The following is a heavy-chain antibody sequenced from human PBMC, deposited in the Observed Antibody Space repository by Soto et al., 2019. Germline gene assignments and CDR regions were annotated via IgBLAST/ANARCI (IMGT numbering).Heavy chain of an antibody. CDR1: GFTFSSYW. Sequence: EVQLVESGGGLVQTGGSLRLSCAASGFTFSSYWMHWVRQAPGKGVVWVSRINGDGGSTNYADSVKGRFTISRDNAKITVYLQVDSLRAEDTAVYYCARGLYLKYGQDYWGQGTLVTVSS. J-gene: IGHJ4*02. V-gene: IGHV3-74*01. CDR2: INGDGGST. CDR3: ARGLYLKYGQDY. D-gene: IGHD2-2*01.